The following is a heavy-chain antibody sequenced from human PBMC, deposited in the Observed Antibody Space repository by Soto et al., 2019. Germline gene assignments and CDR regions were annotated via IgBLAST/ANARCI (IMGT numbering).Heavy chain of an antibody. J-gene: IGHJ6*01. Sequence: SETLSLTCTVSGGSVSSGRYYWSWIRQPPGKGLEWIGYIYYSGSTNYNPSLKSRVTISVDTSKNQFSLKLSSVTAADTAVYYCARVLGYCSSTSCLNYVMDVWGQGTTVPVPQ. CDR1: GGSVSSGRYY. D-gene: IGHD2-2*01. CDR3: ARVLGYCSSTSCLNYVMDV. CDR2: IYYSGST. V-gene: IGHV4-61*01.